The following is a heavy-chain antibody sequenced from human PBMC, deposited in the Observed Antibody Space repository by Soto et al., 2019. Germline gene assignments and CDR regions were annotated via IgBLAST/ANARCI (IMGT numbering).Heavy chain of an antibody. CDR2: VYSSGST. CDR3: ARGRIGNSGRRYEDS. J-gene: IGHJ4*02. V-gene: IGHV4-59*01. Sequence: PSETLSLTCTVSGGSLSSYYWNWIRQPPGQGLEWLGYVYSSGSTIYNPSLESRVTISVDMSKNQFSLKMSSVTAADTAIYYCARGRIGNSGRRYEDSWGQGTRVTVSS. CDR1: GGSLSSYY. D-gene: IGHD1-1*01.